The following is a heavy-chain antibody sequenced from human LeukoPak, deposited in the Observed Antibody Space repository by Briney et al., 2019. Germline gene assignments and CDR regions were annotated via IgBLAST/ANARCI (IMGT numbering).Heavy chain of an antibody. V-gene: IGHV4-59*12. D-gene: IGHD5-18*01. J-gene: IGHJ3*02. CDR1: GGSISSYY. CDR2: IYYNGIT. CDR3: ARERAGWIHALDI. Sequence: SETLSLTCTVSGGSISSYYWSWIRQPPGKGLEWIGHIYYNGITNYNPSLKSRVTISVDTSKNQFSLRLSSVTAADTALYFCARERAGWIHALDIWGQGTIVTVSS.